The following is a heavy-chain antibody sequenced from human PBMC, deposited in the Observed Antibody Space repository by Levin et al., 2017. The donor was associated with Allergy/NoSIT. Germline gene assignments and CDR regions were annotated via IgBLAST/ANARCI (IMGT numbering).Heavy chain of an antibody. J-gene: IGHJ6*02. CDR3: AGAFASAGTDSVYFYYYGVDV. D-gene: IGHD6-13*01. CDR1: GGSFISSY. CDR2: INHSGTT. V-gene: IGHV4-34*01. Sequence: PGGSLRLSCGVYGGSFISSYWSWIRQPPGKGLEWIGEINHSGTTKYNPSLKSRVTISVDTSENQISLSLSSVTAADTAVYYCAGAFASAGTDSVYFYYYGVDVWGQGTTVTVSS.